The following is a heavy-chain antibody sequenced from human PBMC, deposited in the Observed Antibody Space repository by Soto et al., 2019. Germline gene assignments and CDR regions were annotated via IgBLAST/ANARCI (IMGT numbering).Heavy chain of an antibody. CDR3: ARGDYYDIPAFDI. CDR1: EDTYNNYY. D-gene: IGHD3-22*01. CDR2: FNPSGGGT. J-gene: IGHJ3*02. V-gene: IGHV1-46*02. Sequence: ASVKVSCKTSEDTYNNYYIQWVRQAPGQGLGWMGTFNPSGGGTFYAQKFQGRVTMTRDTSTSTVYMELSSLRSEDTAVYYCARGDYYDIPAFDIWGQGTMVTVSS.